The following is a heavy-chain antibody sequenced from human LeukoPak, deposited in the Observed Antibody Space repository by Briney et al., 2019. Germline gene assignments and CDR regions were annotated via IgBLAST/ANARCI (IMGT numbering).Heavy chain of an antibody. CDR3: ARDSLYGSGTQGDY. D-gene: IGHD3-10*01. CDR2: IWYGGSNK. CDR1: GFTFGSYG. Sequence: GGSLRLSCAASGFTFGSYGMHWVRQAPGKGLEWVAVIWYGGSNKYYADFVKGRFTISRDNSKNTLYLQMNSLRADDTAMYYCARDSLYGSGTQGDYWGQGTLVTVSS. V-gene: IGHV3-33*08. J-gene: IGHJ4*02.